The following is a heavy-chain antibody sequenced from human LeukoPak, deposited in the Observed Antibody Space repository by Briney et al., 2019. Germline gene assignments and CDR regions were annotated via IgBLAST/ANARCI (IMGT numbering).Heavy chain of an antibody. J-gene: IGHJ4*02. CDR1: GFTFSSYG. CDR3: AKDFVVVPGNVNYFDS. V-gene: IGHV3-23*01. Sequence: GGSLRLSCAASGFTFSSYGMSWVRQAPGKGLEWVSVISNSGGSTDYADSVKGRFTVSRDNFKNTLYVQMKSLRAEDTAVYYCAKDFVVVPGNVNYFDSWGQGTLVTVSS. CDR2: ISNSGGST. D-gene: IGHD2-21*02.